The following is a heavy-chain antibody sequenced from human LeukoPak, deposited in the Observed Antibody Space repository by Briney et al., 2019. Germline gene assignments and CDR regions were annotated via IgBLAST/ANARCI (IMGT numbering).Heavy chain of an antibody. V-gene: IGHV4-59*01. J-gene: IGHJ4*02. CDR1: GGSISGYY. CDR2: IYYSGST. Sequence: SETLSLTRTLSGGSISGYYWSWIRQPPGKGLEWIGYIYYSGSTNYNPSLKSRITISVDTSKNQFSLKLSSVTAADTAVYYCARVVSGWVDYWGQGTLVTVSS. D-gene: IGHD6-19*01. CDR3: ARVVSGWVDY.